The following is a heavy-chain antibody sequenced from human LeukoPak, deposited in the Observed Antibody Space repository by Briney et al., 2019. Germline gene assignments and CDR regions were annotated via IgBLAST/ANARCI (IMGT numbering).Heavy chain of an antibody. CDR3: ARDRSEGYYGSGSYIFDY. V-gene: IGHV1-18*01. D-gene: IGHD3-10*01. CDR1: GYTFTSYG. CDR2: ISAYNGNT. J-gene: IGHJ4*02. Sequence: ASVKVSCKASGYTFTSYGISWVRQASGQGFEWMGWISAYNGNTNYAQKLQGRVTMTTDTSTSTAYMELRSLRSDDTAVYYCARDRSEGYYGSGSYIFDYWGQGTLVTVSS.